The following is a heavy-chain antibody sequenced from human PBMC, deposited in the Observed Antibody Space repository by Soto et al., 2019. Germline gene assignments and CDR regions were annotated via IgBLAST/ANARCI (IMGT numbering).Heavy chain of an antibody. CDR2: IYSGGST. CDR1: GFTVSSNY. Sequence: GGSLRLSCAASGFTVSSNYMSWVRQAPGKGLEWVSVIYSGGSTYYADSVKGRFTISRDNSKNTLYLQMNSLRAEDTAVYYCAIEAPPPYYDILTGYYSYWGQGTLVTVSS. CDR3: AIEAPPPYYDILTGYYSY. J-gene: IGHJ4*02. V-gene: IGHV3-66*01. D-gene: IGHD3-9*01.